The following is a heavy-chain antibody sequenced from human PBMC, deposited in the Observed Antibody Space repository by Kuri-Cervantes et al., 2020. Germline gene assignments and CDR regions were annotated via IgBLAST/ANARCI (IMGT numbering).Heavy chain of an antibody. V-gene: IGHV1-18*01. D-gene: IGHD6-13*01. CDR3: ARLKFHGAAGFYYFDY. CDR1: GYTFTSYG. CDR2: ISAYNGNT. Sequence: ASVKVSCKASGYTFTSYGISRVRQAPGQGLEWMGWISAYNGNTNYAQKLQGRVTMTTDTSTSTAYMELRSLRSDDTAVYYCARLKFHGAAGFYYFDYWGQGTLVTVSS. J-gene: IGHJ4*02.